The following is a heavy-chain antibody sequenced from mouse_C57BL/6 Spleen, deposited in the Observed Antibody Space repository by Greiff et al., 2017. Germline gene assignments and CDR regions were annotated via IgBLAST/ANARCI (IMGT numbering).Heavy chain of an antibody. CDR1: GFNIKDDY. Sequence: EVKLMESGAELVRPGASVKLSCTASGFNIKDDYMHWVKQRPEQGLEWIGWIDPENGDTEYASKFQGKATITADTSSNTAYLQLSSLTSEDTAVYYCTKLPFAYWGQGTLVTVSA. CDR3: TKLPFAY. D-gene: IGHD2-1*01. J-gene: IGHJ3*01. V-gene: IGHV14-4*01. CDR2: IDPENGDT.